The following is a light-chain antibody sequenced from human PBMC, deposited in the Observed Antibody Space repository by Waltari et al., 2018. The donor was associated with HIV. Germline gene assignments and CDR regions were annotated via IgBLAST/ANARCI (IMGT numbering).Light chain of an antibody. V-gene: IGLV3-1*01. Sequence: SFELTQPPSVSVSPGQTASITCSGDKLGDTYACWYQQKPGRSPVLVIDEDTKRPSGITERFTDSNSGDTATLTISGTQPMDEADDYCQAWDGSTVVFGGGTKLTVL. CDR2: EDT. J-gene: IGLJ2*01. CDR3: QAWDGSTVV. CDR1: KLGDTY.